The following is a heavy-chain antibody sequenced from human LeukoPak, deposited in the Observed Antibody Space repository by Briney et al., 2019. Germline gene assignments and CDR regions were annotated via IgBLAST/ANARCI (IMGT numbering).Heavy chain of an antibody. CDR1: GFTFDDYG. CDR3: ARDLGDYVGYDAFDI. CDR2: INWNGGST. D-gene: IGHD4-17*01. V-gene: IGHV3-20*04. J-gene: IGHJ3*02. Sequence: GGSLRLSCAASGFTFDDYGMTWVRQAPGKGLEWVSGINWNGGSTGYADSVKGRFTISRDNAKNSLSLQMNSLRAEDTALYYCARDLGDYVGYDAFDIWGQGTRVTVSS.